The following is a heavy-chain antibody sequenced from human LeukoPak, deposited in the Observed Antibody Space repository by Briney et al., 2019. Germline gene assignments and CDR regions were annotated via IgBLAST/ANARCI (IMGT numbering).Heavy chain of an antibody. D-gene: IGHD4-17*01. V-gene: IGHV3-11*04. CDR1: GFTFSDYY. J-gene: IGHJ3*02. CDR3: ARIPPPYGDYPRWAFDI. CDR2: ISSGGSTR. Sequence: PGGSLRLSCAASGFTFSDYYMSWIRQAPGKGLEWVSYISSGGSTRYYADSVKGQFTISRDNAKSSLYLQMNSLRAEDTAVYYCARIPPPYGDYPRWAFDIWGQGTMVTVSS.